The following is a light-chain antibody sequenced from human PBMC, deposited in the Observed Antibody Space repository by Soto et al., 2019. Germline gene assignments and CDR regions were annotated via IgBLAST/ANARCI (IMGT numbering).Light chain of an antibody. CDR3: QQSYSTPPT. V-gene: IGKV1-39*01. J-gene: IGKJ1*01. Sequence: DIQMTQSPSSLSASVGDRVTITCRASQNISSYLNWYQQKPGKAPKLLIYAASSLQSGVPLRFSGSGSGTDFTLTISSLQPEDFATYYCQQSYSTPPTFGQGTKVDIK. CDR2: AAS. CDR1: QNISSY.